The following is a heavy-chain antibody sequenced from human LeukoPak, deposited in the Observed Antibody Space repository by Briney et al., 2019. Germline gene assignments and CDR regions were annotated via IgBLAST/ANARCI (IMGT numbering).Heavy chain of an antibody. CDR2: INPDSGDT. CDR1: GYIFTGYY. J-gene: IGHJ4*02. CDR3: ARDHGRLSTSWYTGY. D-gene: IGHD6-13*01. Sequence: ASVKVSCKASGYIFTGYYIHWVRQAPGQGLEWMGRINPDSGDTIFAQRFQGRVTMSRDTSITTAYMEVSRLRPDDTAVYFCARDHGRLSTSWYTGYWGQGTQVTVSS. V-gene: IGHV1-2*06.